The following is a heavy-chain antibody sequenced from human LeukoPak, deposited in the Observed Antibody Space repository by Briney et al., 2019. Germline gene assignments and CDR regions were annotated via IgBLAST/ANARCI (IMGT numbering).Heavy chain of an antibody. J-gene: IGHJ4*02. V-gene: IGHV3-7*01. Sequence: PGGSLRLSCGVSGLTFSNHWFSWVRQAPGKGLEWVATISQDGSEKIYVDSVKGRFSISRDNAKSSLYLQMNSLRAEDTAVYYCARLGYCSSTSCYTTTGAIAAAADSWGQGTLVTVSS. D-gene: IGHD2-2*02. CDR3: ARLGYCSSTSCYTTTGAIAAAADS. CDR1: GLTFSNHW. CDR2: ISQDGSEK.